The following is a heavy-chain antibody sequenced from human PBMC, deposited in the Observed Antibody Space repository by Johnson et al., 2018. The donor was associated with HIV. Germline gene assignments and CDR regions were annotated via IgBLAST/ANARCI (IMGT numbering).Heavy chain of an antibody. D-gene: IGHD1-26*01. V-gene: IGHV3-53*01. J-gene: IGHJ3*02. CDR3: TTHQIWETFYAFDI. Sequence: MQLVESGGDLIQPGGSLRLSCAASGLTVSSHDMSWVRQPPGKGLEWLAVIYRDDNTPSADSVKGRFTISRDNSKNTLYLQMNSLKTEDTAVYYCTTHQIWETFYAFDIWGQGTVVTVSS. CDR2: IYRDDNT. CDR1: GLTVSSHD.